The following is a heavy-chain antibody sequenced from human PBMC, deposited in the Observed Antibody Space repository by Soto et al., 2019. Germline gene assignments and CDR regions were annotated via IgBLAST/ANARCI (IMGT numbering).Heavy chain of an antibody. V-gene: IGHV4-30-2*01. CDR3: ARLDYYYDSSGYFPTRFWFDT. CDR2: IYHSGST. Sequence: SETLSLTCAVSGGSLSSGGYSWSWIRQPPGKGLECIGYIYHSGSTYYNPSLKSRVTISVDRSKNQFSLKLSSATAADTAVYYCARLDYYYDSSGYFPTRFWFDTWGQAILVTVSS. J-gene: IGHJ5*02. CDR1: GGSLSSGGYS. D-gene: IGHD3-22*01.